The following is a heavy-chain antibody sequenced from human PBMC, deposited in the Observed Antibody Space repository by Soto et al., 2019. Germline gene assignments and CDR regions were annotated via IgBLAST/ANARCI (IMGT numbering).Heavy chain of an antibody. J-gene: IGHJ6*02. CDR1: GYTFSSYG. V-gene: IGHV1-18*01. Sequence: QVQLVQSGAEVKKPGASGKVSCKTSGYTFSSYGISWVRQAPGQRLEWMGWISAYNGDTNYTQKFQGRVTMTTDTSTSTAYMDLKSLRSDDTAIYYCCRRKGAMDVWGQGTTVTVSS. CDR2: ISAYNGDT. CDR3: CRRKGAMDV.